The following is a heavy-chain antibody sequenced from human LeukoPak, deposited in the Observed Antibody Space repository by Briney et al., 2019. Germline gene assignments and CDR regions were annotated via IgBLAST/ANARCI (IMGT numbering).Heavy chain of an antibody. D-gene: IGHD5-12*01. CDR1: GGSFSGYY. Sequence: SETLSLTCAVYGGSFSGYYCSWIRQPPGKGLEWIGEINHSGSTNYNPSLKSRVTISVDTSKNQFSLKLSSVTAADTAVYYCARQKWLAFFDYWGQGTLVTVSS. J-gene: IGHJ4*02. CDR3: ARQKWLAFFDY. CDR2: INHSGST. V-gene: IGHV4-34*01.